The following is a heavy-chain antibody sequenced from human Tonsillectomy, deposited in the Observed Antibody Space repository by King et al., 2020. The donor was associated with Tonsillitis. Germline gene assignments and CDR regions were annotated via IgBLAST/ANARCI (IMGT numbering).Heavy chain of an antibody. D-gene: IGHD2-15*01. CDR1: AFTFSDYW. Sequence: VQLVESGGGLVQPGGSLRLSCAASAFTFSDYWMTWARQAPGKGLEWVASIKEDGSETYYVDSVKGRFTISRDNSRDSLSLHMDSLRVDDTAVYYCARERYKDDIVVIFDYWGQGTLLTVSS. V-gene: IGHV3-7*01. J-gene: IGHJ4*02. CDR2: IKEDGSET. CDR3: ARERYKDDIVVIFDY.